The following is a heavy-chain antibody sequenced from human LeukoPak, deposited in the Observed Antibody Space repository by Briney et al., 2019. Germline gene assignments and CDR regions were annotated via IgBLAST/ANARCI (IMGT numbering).Heavy chain of an antibody. CDR2: ISYDGSNK. Sequence: PGGSLRLSCAASGFTFSSYGMHWVRQAPGKGLEWVAVISYDGSNKYYADSVMGRFTISRDNSKNTLYLQMNSLRAEDMAVYYCAKDGSGGGGGYFDYWGQGTLVTVSS. J-gene: IGHJ4*02. V-gene: IGHV3-30*18. CDR1: GFTFSSYG. D-gene: IGHD6-19*01. CDR3: AKDGSGGGGGYFDY.